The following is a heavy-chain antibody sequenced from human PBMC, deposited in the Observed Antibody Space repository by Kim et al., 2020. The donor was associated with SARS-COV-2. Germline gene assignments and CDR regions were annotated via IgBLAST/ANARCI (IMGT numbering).Heavy chain of an antibody. V-gene: IGHV3-30*04. J-gene: IGHJ6*02. CDR1: GFTFSSYA. CDR2: ISYDGSNK. Sequence: GGSLRLSCADSGFTFSSYAMHWVRQAPGKGLEWVAVISYDGSNKYYVDSVKGRFTISRDNSKNTLYLQMNSLRAEDTAVYYCARDSYGMDVWGQGTTVTVSS. CDR3: ARDSYGMDV.